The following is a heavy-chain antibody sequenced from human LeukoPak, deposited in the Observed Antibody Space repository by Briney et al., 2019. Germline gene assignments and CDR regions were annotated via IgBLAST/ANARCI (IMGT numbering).Heavy chain of an antibody. J-gene: IGHJ4*02. CDR2: ISWNSGST. V-gene: IGHV3-9*01. Sequence: GRSLRLSCAASGFIFDDYAMHWVRQAPGEGLEWVSGISWNSGSTDYADSVKGRFTISRDNARKSLYLQMNSLRVEDTALYYCATEYCSSTSCNKVGFDYWGQGTLVTVSS. CDR1: GFIFDDYA. CDR3: ATEYCSSTSCNKVGFDY. D-gene: IGHD2-2*01.